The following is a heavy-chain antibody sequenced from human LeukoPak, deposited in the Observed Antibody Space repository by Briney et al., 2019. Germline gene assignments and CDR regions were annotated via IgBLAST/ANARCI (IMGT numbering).Heavy chain of an antibody. D-gene: IGHD3-10*01. J-gene: IGHJ4*02. Sequence: GGSLRLSCAASGSTFSSYAMTWVRRAPGKGLEWVSTISSSGGRTDYADSVKGRFIISRDNSKNTLYLQMNSLRAEDTAVYYCAKEYGSGSYSDFDYWGQGTLVTVSS. CDR2: ISSSGGRT. V-gene: IGHV3-23*01. CDR3: AKEYGSGSYSDFDY. CDR1: GSTFSSYA.